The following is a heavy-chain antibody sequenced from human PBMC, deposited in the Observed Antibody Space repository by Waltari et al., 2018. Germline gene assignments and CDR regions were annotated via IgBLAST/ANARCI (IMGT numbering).Heavy chain of an antibody. J-gene: IGHJ3*02. D-gene: IGHD1-1*01. Sequence: QVQLVQSAAEVKKPGASVQVSCKASGYTFTSYDINWVRQATGQGLEWIGWMNPNSGNTGYAQKFHGRVTSTRNTPISTAYMELSSLRSEDTAGYYCAREKLRTDAFDIWGQGTMVTVAS. CDR1: GYTFTSYD. CDR3: AREKLRTDAFDI. V-gene: IGHV1-8*03. CDR2: MNPNSGNT.